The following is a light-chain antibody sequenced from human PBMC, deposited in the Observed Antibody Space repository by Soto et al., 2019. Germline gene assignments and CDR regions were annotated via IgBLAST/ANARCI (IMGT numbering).Light chain of an antibody. CDR2: DAS. CDR1: QSVSSSY. CDR3: QQYGSSPPYT. Sequence: EIVLTQSPGILSLSPGERATLSCRASQSVSSSYLAWYQQKPGQAPRLLIYDASNRATGIPARFSASGSKTNFALTISRLEPEDFAVYYCQQYGSSPPYTFGHGPKREIK. V-gene: IGKV3-20*01. J-gene: IGKJ2*01.